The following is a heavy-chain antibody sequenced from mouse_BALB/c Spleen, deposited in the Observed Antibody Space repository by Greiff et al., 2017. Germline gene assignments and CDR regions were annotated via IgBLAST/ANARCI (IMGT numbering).Heavy chain of an antibody. CDR3: TRDGSSSAWFAY. Sequence: VQLQQSGAELVKPGASVKLSCKASGYTFTSYYMYWVKQRPGQGLEWIGEINPSNGGTNFNEKFKSKATLTVDKSSSTAYMQLSSLTSEDSAVYDWTRDGSSSAWFAYWGQGTLVTVSA. D-gene: IGHD1-1*01. CDR2: INPSNGGT. J-gene: IGHJ3*01. CDR1: GYTFTSYY. V-gene: IGHV1S81*02.